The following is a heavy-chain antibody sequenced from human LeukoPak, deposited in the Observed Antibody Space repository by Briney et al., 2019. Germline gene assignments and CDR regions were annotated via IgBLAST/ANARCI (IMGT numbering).Heavy chain of an antibody. CDR3: ARDNFYYDSSGYFGFDYYYYMDV. CDR2: IYTSGST. V-gene: IGHV4-4*07. D-gene: IGHD3-22*01. CDR1: GGSISSYY. Sequence: SETLSLTCTVSGGSISSYYWSWIRQPAGKGLEWIGRIYTSGSTNYNPSLKSRVTMSVDTSKNQFSLKLSSVTAADTAVHYCARDNFYYDSSGYFGFDYYYYMDVWGKGTTVTISS. J-gene: IGHJ6*03.